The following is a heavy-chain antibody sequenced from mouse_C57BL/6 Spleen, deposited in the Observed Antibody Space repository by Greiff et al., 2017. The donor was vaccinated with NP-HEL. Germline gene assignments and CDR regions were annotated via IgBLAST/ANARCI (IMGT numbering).Heavy chain of an antibody. J-gene: IGHJ2*01. CDR1: GYTFTGYW. V-gene: IGHV1-9*01. D-gene: IGHD2-1*01. CDR3: ARGGVYYGNSGYFGY. Sequence: QVQLQQSGAELMKPGASVKLSCKATGYTFTGYWIEWVKQRPGHGLEWIGAILPGSGSTNYNEKFKGKATFTADTSSNTAYMQLSSLTTEDSAIYYCARGGVYYGNSGYFGYWGQGTTLTVAS. CDR2: ILPGSGST.